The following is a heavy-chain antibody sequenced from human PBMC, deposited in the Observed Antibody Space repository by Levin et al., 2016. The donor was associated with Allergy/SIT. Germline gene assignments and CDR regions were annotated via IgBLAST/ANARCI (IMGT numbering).Heavy chain of an antibody. J-gene: IGHJ4*02. D-gene: IGHD6-6*01. CDR3: ASDSSSSEFMRTFDY. V-gene: IGHV1-69*13. Sequence: SVKVSCKASGGTFSSYAISWVRQAPGQGLEWMGGIIPIFGTANYAQKFQGRVTITADESTSTAYMELSSLRSEDTAVYYCASDSSSSEFMRTFDYWGQGTLVTVSS. CDR2: IIPIFGTA. CDR1: GGTFSSYA.